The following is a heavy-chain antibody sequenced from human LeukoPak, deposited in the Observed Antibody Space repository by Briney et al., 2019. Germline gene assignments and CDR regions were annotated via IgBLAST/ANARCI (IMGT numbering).Heavy chain of an antibody. V-gene: IGHV3-21*01. CDR2: ITGSSSYI. Sequence: GGSLRLTCAASGFTFSTYYMNWVRQAPGKGLEWVSFITGSSSYIYYTDSVKGRFTISRDNAKNSLFLQMNSLRDEDTAVYYCASGFSSSPYFDYWGQGTLVTVSS. CDR1: GFTFSTYY. CDR3: ASGFSSSPYFDY. D-gene: IGHD6-6*01. J-gene: IGHJ4*02.